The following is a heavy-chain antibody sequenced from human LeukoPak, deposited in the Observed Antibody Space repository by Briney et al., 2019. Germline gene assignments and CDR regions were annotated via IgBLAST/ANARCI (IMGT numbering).Heavy chain of an antibody. CDR1: GYTFTNYG. CDR2: ISAYNGNT. CDR3: ARDIVVVPAAMTGWFDP. V-gene: IGHV1-18*01. J-gene: IGHJ5*02. D-gene: IGHD2-2*01. Sequence: ASVKVSCKATGYTFTNYGISGLRQAPGQGLEWMGWISAYNGNTNYAQKLQGRVTMTTDTSTSTAYMELRSLRPDDTAVYYGARDIVVVPAAMTGWFDPWGQGTLVTVSS.